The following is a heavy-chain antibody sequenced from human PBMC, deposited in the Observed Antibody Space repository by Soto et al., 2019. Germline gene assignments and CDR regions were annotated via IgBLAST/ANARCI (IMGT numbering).Heavy chain of an antibody. CDR2: IWYDGSNK. D-gene: IGHD1-7*01. CDR1: GFTFSSYG. V-gene: IGHV3-33*01. Sequence: QVQLVESGGGVVQPGRSLRLSCAASGFTFSSYGMHWVRQAPGKGLEWVAVIWYDGSNKYYADSVKGRFTISRVNSKNTLYLQMNSLRAEDTAVYYCARARYNWNYADYWGQGTLVTVSS. CDR3: ARARYNWNYADY. J-gene: IGHJ4*02.